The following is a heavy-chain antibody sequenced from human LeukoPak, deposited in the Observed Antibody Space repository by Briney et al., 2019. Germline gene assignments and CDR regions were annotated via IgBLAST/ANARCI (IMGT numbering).Heavy chain of an antibody. J-gene: IGHJ3*02. D-gene: IGHD4-17*01. V-gene: IGHV3-30*02. Sequence: GGSLRLSCAASGFTFSSYGMHWVRQAPGKGLEWVAFIRYDGSNKYYADSVKGRFTISRDNSKNTLYLQMNSLRTDDTAVYYCAKRRSTVTSAWDAFDIWGQGTMVTVSS. CDR3: AKRRSTVTSAWDAFDI. CDR1: GFTFSSYG. CDR2: IRYDGSNK.